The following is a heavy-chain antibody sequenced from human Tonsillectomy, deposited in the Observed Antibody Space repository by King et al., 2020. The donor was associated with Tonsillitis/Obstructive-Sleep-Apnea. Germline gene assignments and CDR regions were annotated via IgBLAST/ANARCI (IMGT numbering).Heavy chain of an antibody. J-gene: IGHJ4*02. CDR1: GFTVSSNY. V-gene: IGHV3-53*01. CDR2: IYSGGST. D-gene: IGHD2-21*02. CDR3: ARDGGWGDYFFDY. Sequence: VQLVESGGGLIQPGGSLRLSCAASGFTVSSNYMSWVRQAPGKGLESVSVIYSGGSTYYADSVKGRFTISRDNSKNTLYLQMNSLRAEDTAVYYCARDGGWGDYFFDYWGQGTLVTVSS.